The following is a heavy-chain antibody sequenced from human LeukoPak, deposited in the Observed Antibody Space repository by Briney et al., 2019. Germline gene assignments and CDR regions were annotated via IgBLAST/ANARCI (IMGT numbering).Heavy chain of an antibody. V-gene: IGHV3-30*02. CDR1: GFTFSSYG. J-gene: IGHJ4*02. D-gene: IGHD3-10*01. CDR2: IRYDGSNK. Sequence: GGSLRLSCAASGFTFSSYGMHWVRQAPGKGLEWVAFIRYDGSNKYYVDSVKGRFTISRDNSKNTLYLQMNSLRAEDTAVYYCARQSGSCFDYWGQGTLVTVSS. CDR3: ARQSGSCFDY.